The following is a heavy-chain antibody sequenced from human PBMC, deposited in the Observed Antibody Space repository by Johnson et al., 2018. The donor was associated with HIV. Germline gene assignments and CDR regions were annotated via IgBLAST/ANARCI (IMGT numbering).Heavy chain of an antibody. V-gene: IGHV3-66*02. CDR1: GFTVSSNY. J-gene: IGHJ3*02. Sequence: VQLVESGGGLVQPGGSLRLSCAASGFTVSSNYMSWVRQAPGKGLEWVSILYSAGSAYYADSVKGRFTISRDNSKNTLYLQMNSLRPEDTAVYYCTREGGSQKGAFDIWGQGTMVTVSS. CDR3: TREGGSQKGAFDI. D-gene: IGHD1-26*01. CDR2: LYSAGSA.